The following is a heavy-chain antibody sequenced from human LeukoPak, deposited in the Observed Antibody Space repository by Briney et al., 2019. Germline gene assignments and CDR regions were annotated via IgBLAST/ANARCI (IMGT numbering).Heavy chain of an antibody. D-gene: IGHD6-13*01. J-gene: IGHJ3*02. CDR1: GYAFTNYA. CDR2: ISDHNGNT. Sequence: ATVKVSCKASGYAFTNYAIGWVRQAPGQGLEWMGWISDHNGNTNYAQKLQGRVTMTTDTSTSTAYMELRSLRFDDTAVYYCARDQSVRLLQTSSTYFKHVFAIWGQGSMVTVSS. V-gene: IGHV1-18*01. CDR3: ARDQSVRLLQTSSTYFKHVFAI.